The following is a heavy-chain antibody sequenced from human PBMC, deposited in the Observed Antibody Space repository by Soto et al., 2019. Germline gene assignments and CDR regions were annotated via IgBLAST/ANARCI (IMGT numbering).Heavy chain of an antibody. D-gene: IGHD2-2*01. J-gene: IGHJ5*02. Sequence: QVQLQESGPGLVKPSQTLSLTCTVSGDSITTGGYYWSWIRQPPGKGLEWIGSSLYSGSTFYNPSLKTPVTISLDTSTNQFSLRLSSVTAADTAVYYCARGGLAGYFTGASCRTGGWFDPCGQGTLVTVSS. CDR1: GDSITTGGYY. CDR2: SLYSGST. CDR3: ARGGLAGYFTGASCRTGGWFDP. V-gene: IGHV4-30-4*08.